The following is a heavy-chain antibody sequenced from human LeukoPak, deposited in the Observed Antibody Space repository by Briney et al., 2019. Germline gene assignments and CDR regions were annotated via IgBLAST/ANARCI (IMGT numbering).Heavy chain of an antibody. CDR1: GYTFTGYY. CDR2: INTNTGNP. V-gene: IGHV7-4-1*02. Sequence: ASVKVSCKASGYTFTGYYMHWVRQAPGQGLEWMGWINTNTGNPTYAQGFTGRFVFSLDTSVSTAYLQISSLKAEDTAVYYCANSISGYDPEGYFDLWGRGTLVTVSS. D-gene: IGHD5-12*01. J-gene: IGHJ2*01. CDR3: ANSISGYDPEGYFDL.